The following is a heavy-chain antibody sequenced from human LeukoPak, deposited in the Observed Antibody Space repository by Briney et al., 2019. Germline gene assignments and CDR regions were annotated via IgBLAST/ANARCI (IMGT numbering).Heavy chain of an antibody. D-gene: IGHD1-26*01. CDR3: AKETKVGENLYYFDY. J-gene: IGHJ4*02. V-gene: IGHV3-9*01. CDR2: LSWHSGSI. Sequence: PGGSLRLSCVASGFKFAMHWVRQAPGKGLEWVSGLSWHSGSIGYADSVKGRFIISRDNAKNSLYLEVNSLRPEDSALYYCAKETKVGENLYYFDYWGRGILVTVSS. CDR1: GFKFA.